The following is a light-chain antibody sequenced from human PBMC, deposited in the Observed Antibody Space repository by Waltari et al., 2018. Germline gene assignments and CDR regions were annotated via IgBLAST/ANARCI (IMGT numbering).Light chain of an antibody. CDR1: QSVSSSY. CDR3: QQYGSSPST. Sequence: EIVLTQSPGTLSLSPGEGATLSCRASQSVSSSYLAWYQHKPGQAPRLLIYGASTRASGIPDRFSGSGSGTDFTLTISRLEPEDFAVFYCQQYGSSPSTFGQGTRLEIK. J-gene: IGKJ5*01. V-gene: IGKV3-20*01. CDR2: GAS.